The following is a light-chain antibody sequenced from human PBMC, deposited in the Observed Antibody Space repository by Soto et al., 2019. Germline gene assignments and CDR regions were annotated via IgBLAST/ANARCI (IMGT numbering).Light chain of an antibody. CDR2: EVS. CDR3: SLYTSSSTWV. V-gene: IGLV2-18*01. CDR1: SSDVGSYNR. Sequence: QSALTQPPSVSGSPGQSVTISCTGTSSDVGSYNRVSWYQQPPGTAPKLMIYEVSNRPSGVPDRLSGSKSGNTASLTISGLQAEDEADYYCSLYTSSSTWVFGGGTKLTVL. J-gene: IGLJ3*02.